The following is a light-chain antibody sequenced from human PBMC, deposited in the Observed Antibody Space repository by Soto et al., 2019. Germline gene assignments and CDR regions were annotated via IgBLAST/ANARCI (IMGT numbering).Light chain of an antibody. V-gene: IGKV2-30*02. CDR2: QVS. J-gene: IGKJ3*01. CDR3: TQGTHWPPS. Sequence: DVVLTQSPLSLPVTLGQPASISCMFSQSLVHSDGNTYLNWIHQRPGQSPRRLIYQVSYRDSGVPDRFSGSGSGTDFTLKISRVEAEDVGIYYCTQGTHWPPSFGPGTKVDLK. CDR1: QSLVHSDGNTY.